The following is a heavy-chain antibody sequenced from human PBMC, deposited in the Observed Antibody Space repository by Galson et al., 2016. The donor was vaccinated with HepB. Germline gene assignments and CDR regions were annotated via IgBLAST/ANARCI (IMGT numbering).Heavy chain of an antibody. Sequence: ETLSLTCAVSDGSFSGYYWSWIRQPPGKGLEWIGESNHNGSTKYNPSLKSRVTMSVDTSKNQFSLKLSSVTAADTAVYYCVRGDVGSCSTISCRYLYGMGVWGQGATVTVSS. D-gene: IGHD2-2*01. CDR2: SNHNGST. CDR1: DGSFSGYY. V-gene: IGHV4-34*01. J-gene: IGHJ6*02. CDR3: VRGDVGSCSTISCRYLYGMGV.